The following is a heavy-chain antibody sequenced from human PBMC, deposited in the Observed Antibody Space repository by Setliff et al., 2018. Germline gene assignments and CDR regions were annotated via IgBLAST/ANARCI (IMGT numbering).Heavy chain of an antibody. V-gene: IGHV5-51*01. CDR1: GYSFSNFW. CDR3: ARRGERFFNWFDP. D-gene: IGHD2-21*01. CDR2: IYPGDSHT. J-gene: IGHJ5*02. Sequence: GESLKISCKGSGYSFSNFWIGWVRQMPGKGLEWMGIIYPGDSHTRYSPSFQGHVTISADKSISTAYLQWNNLKASDTAVYYCARRGERFFNWFDPWGQGTLVTVSS.